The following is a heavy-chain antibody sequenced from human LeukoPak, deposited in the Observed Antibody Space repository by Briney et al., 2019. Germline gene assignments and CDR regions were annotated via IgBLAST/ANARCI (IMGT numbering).Heavy chain of an antibody. V-gene: IGHV4-31*03. CDR1: GGSISSGGYY. CDR3: AREGFGPKIGIDY. CDR2: IYYSGST. Sequence: SETLSLTCTVPGGSISSGGYYWSWIRQHPGKGLEWIGYIYYSGSTYYNPSLKSRVTISVDTSKNQFSLKLSSVTAADTAVYYCAREGFGPKIGIDYWGQGTLVTVSS. J-gene: IGHJ4*02. D-gene: IGHD1-26*01.